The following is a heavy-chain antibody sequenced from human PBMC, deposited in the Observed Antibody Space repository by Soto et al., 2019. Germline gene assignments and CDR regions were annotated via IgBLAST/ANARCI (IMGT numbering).Heavy chain of an antibody. V-gene: IGHV3-48*02. CDR2: ISHSSSTV. CDR1: GFTFSSYG. CDR3: ARVIAMDLLLHTAPGY. Sequence: GGSLRLSCAASGFTFSSYGMNWVRQAPGKGLEWVSYISHSSSTVYYEDSVEGRFTISRDNAKSSLYLQMNSLRDEDTAVYYCARVIAMDLLLHTAPGYWGQGTLVTVSS. D-gene: IGHD5-18*01. J-gene: IGHJ4*02.